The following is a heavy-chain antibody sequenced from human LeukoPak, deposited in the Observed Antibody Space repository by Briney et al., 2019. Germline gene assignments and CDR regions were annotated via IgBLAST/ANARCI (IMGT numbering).Heavy chain of an antibody. D-gene: IGHD1-26*01. CDR3: AKPSTTNYYYGMDV. CDR2: ISYDGSNK. CDR1: GFTFSSYG. V-gene: IGHV3-30*18. Sequence: PGGSLRLSCAASGFTFSSYGMHWVRQAPGKGREWVADISYDGSNKYYADSVKGRFTISRDNSKNTLHLQMNSLRAEDTAVYYCAKPSTTNYYYGMDVWGQGTTVTVSS. J-gene: IGHJ6*02.